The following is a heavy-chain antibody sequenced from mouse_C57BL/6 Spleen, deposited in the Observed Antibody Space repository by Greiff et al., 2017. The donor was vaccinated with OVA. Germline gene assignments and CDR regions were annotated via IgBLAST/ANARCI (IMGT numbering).Heavy chain of an antibody. CDR1: GYSFTGYY. Sequence: EVKLQESGPELVKPGASVKISCKASGYSFTGYYMNWVKQSPEKSLEWIGEINPSTGGTTYNQKFKAKATLTVDKSSSTAYMQLKSLTSEDSAVYYCARSEDYAWFAYWGQGTLVTVSA. V-gene: IGHV1-42*01. D-gene: IGHD2-4*01. CDR2: INPSTGGT. J-gene: IGHJ3*01. CDR3: ARSEDYAWFAY.